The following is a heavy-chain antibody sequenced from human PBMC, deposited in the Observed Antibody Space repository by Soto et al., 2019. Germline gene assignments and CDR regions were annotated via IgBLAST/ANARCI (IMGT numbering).Heavy chain of an antibody. CDR2: ISSDGSNK. CDR1: GFTFSSYA. J-gene: IGHJ4*02. D-gene: IGHD3-3*02. CDR3: ATAVGDSILLGY. Sequence: QVQLVESGGGVVQPGRSLRLSCAASGFTFSSYAMHWVRQAPGKGLEWVAVISSDGSNKYYADSVKGRFTISRDNSKNSLYLQMNSRRAEDTAVYYCATAVGDSILLGYWGQGTLVTVSS. V-gene: IGHV3-30-3*01.